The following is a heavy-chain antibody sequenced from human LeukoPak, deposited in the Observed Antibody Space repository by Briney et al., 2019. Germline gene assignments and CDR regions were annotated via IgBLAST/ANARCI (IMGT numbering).Heavy chain of an antibody. D-gene: IGHD6-13*01. J-gene: IGHJ6*03. CDR2: IYYSGST. V-gene: IGHV4-59*01. CDR3: ARGRLGSSWGDYMDV. CDR1: GGSISSYY. Sequence: ASETLSLTCTVSGGSISSYYWSWIRQPSGKGLEYIGSIYYSGSTNYNPSLRSRVTISVDTSKNQISLRLTSVTAADTAVYYCARGRLGSSWGDYMDVWGKGTTVTVSS.